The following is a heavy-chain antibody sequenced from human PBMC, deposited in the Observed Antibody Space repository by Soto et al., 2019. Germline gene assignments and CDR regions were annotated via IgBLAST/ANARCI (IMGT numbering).Heavy chain of an antibody. J-gene: IGHJ4*02. V-gene: IGHV1-69*01. CDR1: GGTFSSYA. D-gene: IGHD4-4*01. CDR2: IIPIFDTA. Sequence: QVQLVQSGAEVKKPGSSVKVSCKASGGTFSSYAISWVRQAPRQGLEWMGGIIPIFDTANYAQKFQGRVTITADESTSTAYMELSSLRSEDTAVYYCARVVTLSHQYYFDYWGQGTLVTVSS. CDR3: ARVVTLSHQYYFDY.